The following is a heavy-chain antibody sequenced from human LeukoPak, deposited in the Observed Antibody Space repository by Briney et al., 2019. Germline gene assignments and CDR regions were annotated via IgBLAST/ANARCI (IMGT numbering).Heavy chain of an antibody. D-gene: IGHD6-13*01. Sequence: ASVKVSCKASGYTFSSYDISWVRQAPGQGLEWMGWISAYNGNTNYAQKLQGRVTMTTDTSTSTAYLELRSLRSNDTAVYYCARDPGIAAAGYRRFDYWGQGTLVTVSS. CDR3: ARDPGIAAAGYRRFDY. CDR2: ISAYNGNT. V-gene: IGHV1-18*01. J-gene: IGHJ4*02. CDR1: GYTFSSYD.